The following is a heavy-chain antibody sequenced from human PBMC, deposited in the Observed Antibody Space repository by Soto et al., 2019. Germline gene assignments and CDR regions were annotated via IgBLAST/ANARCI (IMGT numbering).Heavy chain of an antibody. Sequence: GGSPRLSCAASGFTFSSYAMHWVRQAPGKGLEWVAVISYDGSNKYYADSVKGRFTISRDNSKNTLYLQMNSLRAEDTAVYYCARERQLGDYYYSGMDVWGQGTTVTVSS. CDR2: ISYDGSNK. J-gene: IGHJ6*02. CDR1: GFTFSSYA. CDR3: ARERQLGDYYYSGMDV. D-gene: IGHD6-6*01. V-gene: IGHV3-30-3*01.